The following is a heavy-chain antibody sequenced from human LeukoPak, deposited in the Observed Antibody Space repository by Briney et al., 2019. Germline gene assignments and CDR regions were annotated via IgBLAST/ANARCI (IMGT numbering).Heavy chain of an antibody. CDR2: IHYSGRA. CDR1: GDSISGSY. Sequence: PSETLSLTCTVSGDSISGSYWTWVRQPPGQGLEWIVQIHYSGRADYNPSLKRRITISVDTSKNQMSLTLTSVTAADTAIYYCVKFGVDYDMGVWGQGTTVTVSS. D-gene: IGHD3-16*01. J-gene: IGHJ6*02. CDR3: VKFGVDYDMGV. V-gene: IGHV4-59*01.